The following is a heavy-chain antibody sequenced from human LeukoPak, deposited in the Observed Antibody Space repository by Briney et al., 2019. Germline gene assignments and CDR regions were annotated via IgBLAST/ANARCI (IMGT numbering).Heavy chain of an antibody. Sequence: GGSLRLSCAASGFTFSSYAMHWVRQAPGKGLEYVSAISSNGGSTYYANSVKGRFTISRDNSKNTLYLQMGSLRAEDMAVYYCARENSQRFDYWGQGTLVTVSS. CDR2: ISSNGGST. V-gene: IGHV3-64*01. J-gene: IGHJ4*02. CDR1: GFTFSSYA. D-gene: IGHD2-2*01. CDR3: ARENSQRFDY.